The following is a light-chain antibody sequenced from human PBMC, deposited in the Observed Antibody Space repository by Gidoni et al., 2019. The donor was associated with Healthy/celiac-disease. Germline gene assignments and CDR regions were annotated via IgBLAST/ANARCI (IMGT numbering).Light chain of an antibody. Sequence: EIVLTQSPATLSLSPGERATLSCRAGQSVSSYLAWYQQTPGQAPRLLIYDASNGATGIPARFSGSGSGTDFTLTIGSLEPGDFAVYYCQQRSNGLITFXQXTRLEIK. CDR3: QQRSNGLIT. CDR2: DAS. CDR1: QSVSSY. J-gene: IGKJ5*01. V-gene: IGKV3-11*01.